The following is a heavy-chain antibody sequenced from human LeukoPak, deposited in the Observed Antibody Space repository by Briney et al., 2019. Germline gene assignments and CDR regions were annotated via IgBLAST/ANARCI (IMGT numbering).Heavy chain of an antibody. D-gene: IGHD3-10*01. CDR3: ARESMVRGVIGY. J-gene: IGHJ4*02. CDR2: IYYSGST. Sequence: SETLFLTCTVSGGSVSSGSYYWSWIRQPPGKGLEWIAYIYYSGSTNYNPSLKSRVTISVDTSKNQFSLKLSSVTAADTAVYYCARESMVRGVIGYWGQGTLVTVSS. V-gene: IGHV4-61*01. CDR1: GGSVSSGSYY.